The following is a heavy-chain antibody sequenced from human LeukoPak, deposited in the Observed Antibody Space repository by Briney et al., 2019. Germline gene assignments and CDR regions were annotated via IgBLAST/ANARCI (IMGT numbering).Heavy chain of an antibody. J-gene: IGHJ4*02. D-gene: IGHD3-22*01. Sequence: GGSLRLSCAASRFTFNTYWMSWVRQAPGKGLEWVATIKRDGTEKYYVDPVKGRFTISRDNSKNTLYLQMNSLRAEDTAVYYCAKCRPDHYYYDSSGHGTDYWGQGTLVTVSS. CDR2: IKRDGTEK. CDR3: AKCRPDHYYYDSSGHGTDY. CDR1: RFTFNTYW. V-gene: IGHV3-7*03.